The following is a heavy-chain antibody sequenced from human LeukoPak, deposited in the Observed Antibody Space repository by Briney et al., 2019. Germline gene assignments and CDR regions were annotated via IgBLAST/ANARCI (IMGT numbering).Heavy chain of an antibody. CDR3: AKLGLYVWYIQH. Sequence: PGGSLRLSCVASGFTFSSYAMSWVRQAPGKGLEWVSAISGSGGSTYYADSVKGRFTISRDNSKNTLYLQMNSLRAEDTAVYYCAKLGLYVWYIQHWGQGTLVTVSS. CDR2: ISGSGGST. J-gene: IGHJ1*01. V-gene: IGHV3-23*01. CDR1: GFTFSSYA. D-gene: IGHD3-16*01.